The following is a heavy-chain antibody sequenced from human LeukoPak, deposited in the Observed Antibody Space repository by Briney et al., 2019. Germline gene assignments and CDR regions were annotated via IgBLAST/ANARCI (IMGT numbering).Heavy chain of an antibody. V-gene: IGHV4-31*03. CDR1: GGSISSGGYY. Sequence: SETLSLTCTVSGGSISSGGYYWSWIRQHPGKGLEWIGYIYYSGSTYYNPSLKSRVTISVDTSKNQFSLKLSSVTAADTAVYYCARERSKGNFAHMDVSGKGTTVTVFS. J-gene: IGHJ6*03. D-gene: IGHD3-10*01. CDR2: IYYSGST. CDR3: ARERSKGNFAHMDV.